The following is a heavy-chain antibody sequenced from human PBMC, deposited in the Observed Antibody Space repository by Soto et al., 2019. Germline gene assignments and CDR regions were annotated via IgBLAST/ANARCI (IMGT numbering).Heavy chain of an antibody. V-gene: IGHV4-59*08. D-gene: IGHD3-10*01. Sequence: QVQLQESGPGLVKPSETLSLTCTVSGGSITNYYCSWFRPPPGKGLEWIGYINYDGYSAYNLSLKRRVTLSMDASKTQFSLMLESVTATDTAVYYCARHGFGPLHGLGDVWGPGTTVIVSS. CDR2: INYDGYS. CDR3: ARHGFGPLHGLGDV. CDR1: GGSITNYY. J-gene: IGHJ6*02.